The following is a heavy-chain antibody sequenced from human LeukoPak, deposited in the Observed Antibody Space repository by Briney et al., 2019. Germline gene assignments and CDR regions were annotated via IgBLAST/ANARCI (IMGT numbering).Heavy chain of an antibody. CDR1: GGTFSSYA. CDR2: IIPILGIA. Sequence: SVKVSCKASGGTFSSYAISWVRQAPGQGLEWMGRIIPILGIANYAQKFQGRVTITADKSTSTAYMELSSLRSEDTAVYYCARGVDYYDSSGYYPTQYYFDYWGQGTLVTVSS. V-gene: IGHV1-69*04. J-gene: IGHJ4*02. D-gene: IGHD3-22*01. CDR3: ARGVDYYDSSGYYPTQYYFDY.